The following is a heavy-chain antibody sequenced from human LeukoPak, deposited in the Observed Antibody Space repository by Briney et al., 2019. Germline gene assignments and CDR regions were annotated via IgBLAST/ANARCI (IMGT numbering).Heavy chain of an antibody. V-gene: IGHV3-30-3*01. CDR2: ISYDGSNK. Sequence: PGRSLRLSCAASGFSFNTYAVRWVRQAPGKGLEWVAHISYDGSNKYYADSVKGRFTISRDKSRNTLYLQMHSLRTENAAVYYWARYFYETSGYYYWGQGTLVTVSS. CDR1: GFSFNTYA. CDR3: ARYFYETSGYYY. D-gene: IGHD3-22*01. J-gene: IGHJ4*02.